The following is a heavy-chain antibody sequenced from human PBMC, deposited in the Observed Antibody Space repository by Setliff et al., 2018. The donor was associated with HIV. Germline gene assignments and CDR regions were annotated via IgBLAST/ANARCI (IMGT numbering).Heavy chain of an antibody. CDR2: INQDGSAK. CDR1: GFIFSGDW. Sequence: PSETLSLTCSVSGFIFSGDWMTWIRQAPGKGLEWVANINQDGSAKYYVDSVKGRFTISRDNAKNLMYLQMNSLRAEDTALYYCARQGRTWIVWGQGALVTVSS. CDR3: ARQGRTWIV. J-gene: IGHJ4*02. D-gene: IGHD1-1*01. V-gene: IGHV3-7*03.